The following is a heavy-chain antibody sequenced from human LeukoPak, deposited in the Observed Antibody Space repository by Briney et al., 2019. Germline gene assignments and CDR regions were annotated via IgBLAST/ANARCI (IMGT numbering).Heavy chain of an antibody. J-gene: IGHJ4*02. CDR2: IYHSGSS. D-gene: IGHD3-22*01. CDR1: GLSISSGYY. V-gene: IGHV4-38-2*01. CDR3: ARGSQSFYYDSSGYPFDS. Sequence: SETLSLTCAASGLSISSGYYWGWIRQPPGKGLEWIGSIYHSGSSYYNPSLRSRLARSVDTSRNQFSLTLTSVPVADTAVYYCARGSQSFYYDSSGYPFDSWGQGTLVTVSS.